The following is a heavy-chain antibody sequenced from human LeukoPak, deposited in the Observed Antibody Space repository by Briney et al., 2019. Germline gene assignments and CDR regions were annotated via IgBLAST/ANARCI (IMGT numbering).Heavy chain of an antibody. D-gene: IGHD5-18*01. CDR2: IFYRGST. V-gene: IGHV4-59*08. Sequence: PSETLSLTCTVSGGSIRTYYWSWIRQPPGTGLEWIGYIFYRGSTNYNPSLKSRVTISVDTSKNQFSLKLNSVAAADTAVYYCARHGGYSYDFEHWGKGTLVTVSS. CDR1: GGSIRTYY. CDR3: ARHGGYSYDFEH. J-gene: IGHJ5*02.